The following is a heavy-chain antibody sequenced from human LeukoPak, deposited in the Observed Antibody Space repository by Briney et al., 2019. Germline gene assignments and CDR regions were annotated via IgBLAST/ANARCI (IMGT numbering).Heavy chain of an antibody. D-gene: IGHD6-13*01. CDR2: INYSGST. CDR3: ARPGWQKLVAPFDY. V-gene: IGHV4-39*01. Sequence: SETLSLTCTVSGGSISSTTYYWVWIRQPPGKGLDWIGSINYSGSTYYNPSLKSRVTISVDTSKNQFSLKLRSVTAADTAVYYCARPGWQKLVAPFDYWGQGTLVTVSS. CDR1: GGSISSTTYY. J-gene: IGHJ4*02.